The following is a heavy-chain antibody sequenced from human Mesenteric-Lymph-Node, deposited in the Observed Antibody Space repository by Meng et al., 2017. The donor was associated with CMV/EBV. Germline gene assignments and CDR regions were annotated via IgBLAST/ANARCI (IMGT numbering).Heavy chain of an antibody. CDR3: AKETPFTYYYGMDV. V-gene: IGHV3-48*03. CDR1: GFTFSSYE. CDR2: ISSSGSTI. Sequence: GESLKISCAASGFTFSSYEMNWVRQAPGKGLEWVSYISSSGSTIYYADSVKGRFTISRDNAKNSLYLQMNSLRAEDTAVYYCAKETPFTYYYGMDVWGQGTTVTVSS. J-gene: IGHJ6*02.